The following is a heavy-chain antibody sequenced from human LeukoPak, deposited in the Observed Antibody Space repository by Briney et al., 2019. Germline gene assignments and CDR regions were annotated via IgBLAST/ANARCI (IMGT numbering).Heavy chain of an antibody. Sequence: GGSLRLSCAASGFTFSSYSMNWVRQAPGKGLEWVSSISSSSSYIYYADSVKGRFTISRDNSNNTLYLQMNSLRAEDTAVYYCAKGRYDSSGYYLDFWGQGTLVTVSS. D-gene: IGHD3-22*01. CDR1: GFTFSSYS. CDR2: ISSSSSYI. J-gene: IGHJ4*02. CDR3: AKGRYDSSGYYLDF. V-gene: IGHV3-21*04.